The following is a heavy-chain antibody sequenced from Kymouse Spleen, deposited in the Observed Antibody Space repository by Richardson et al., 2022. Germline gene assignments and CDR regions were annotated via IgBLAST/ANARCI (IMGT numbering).Heavy chain of an antibody. J-gene: IGHJ6*02. Sequence: QVQLQESGPGLVKPSETLSLTCTVSGGSVSSGSYYWSWIRQPPGKGLEWIGYIYYSGSTNYNPSLKSRVTISVDTSKNQFSLKLSSVTAADTAVYYCARDLSGYSYGSYYYYGMDVWGQGTTVTVSS. CDR3: ARDLSGYSYGSYYYYGMDV. CDR1: GGSVSSGSYY. D-gene: IGHD5-18,IGHD5-18*01. V-gene: IGHV4-61*01. CDR2: IYYSGST.